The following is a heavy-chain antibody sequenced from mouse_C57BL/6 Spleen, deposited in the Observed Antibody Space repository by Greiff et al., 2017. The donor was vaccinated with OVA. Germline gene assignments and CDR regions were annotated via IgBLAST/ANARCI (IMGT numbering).Heavy chain of an antibody. Sequence: QVHVKQSGAELVRPGSSVKLSCKASGYTFTSYWMHWVKQRPIQGLEWIGNIDPSDSETQYNQKFNDTATLTVDKSSSTAYMQLSSLTSEDSAVYYCARDQVGSFADWGKGTLVTVSA. CDR3: ARDQVGSFAD. V-gene: IGHV1-52*01. D-gene: IGHD1-1*02. J-gene: IGHJ3*01. CDR1: GYTFTSYW. CDR2: IDPSDSET.